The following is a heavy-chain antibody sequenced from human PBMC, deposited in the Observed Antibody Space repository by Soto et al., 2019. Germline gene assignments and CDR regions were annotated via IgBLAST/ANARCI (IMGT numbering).Heavy chain of an antibody. CDR3: ARHGGLLWFGELSEWFDP. CDR1: GGSISSSSYY. Sequence: WETLSLTCTVSGGSISSSSYYWGWIRQPPGKGLEWIGSIYYSGSTYYNPSLKSRVTISVDTSKNQFSLKLSSVTAADTAVYYCARHGGLLWFGELSEWFDPWGQGTLVTVSS. CDR2: IYYSGST. J-gene: IGHJ5*02. D-gene: IGHD3-10*01. V-gene: IGHV4-39*01.